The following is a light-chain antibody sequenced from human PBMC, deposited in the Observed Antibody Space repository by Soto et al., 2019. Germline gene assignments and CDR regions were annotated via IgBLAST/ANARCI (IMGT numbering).Light chain of an antibody. V-gene: IGLV2-14*03. J-gene: IGLJ1*01. CDR3: TSYTGRDPLLV. CDR2: DVT. CDR1: SSDVGSNNY. Sequence: QAVVTQPASVSASPGQSITISCTGTSSDVGSNNYVSWYRQHPGRVPKLIIHDVTNRPSGVSNRFSGSKSGNTASLTISGLQAEDEGDYYCTSYTGRDPLLVFGTGTKLTVL.